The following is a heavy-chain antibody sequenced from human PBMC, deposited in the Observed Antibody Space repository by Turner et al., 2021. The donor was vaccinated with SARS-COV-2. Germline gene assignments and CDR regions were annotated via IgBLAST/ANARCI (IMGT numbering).Heavy chain of an antibody. CDR1: GYTLTELS. V-gene: IGHV1-24*01. Sequence: QVQLVQSGAEVKRPGASVKVSCKVSGYTLTELSMHWVRQAPGKGLEWMGGFDPEDGETIYAQKFQGRVTMTEDASTDTAYMDLSSLRSEDTAVYYCATGTAVAGTSKNYYYYYGMDVWGQGTTVTVSS. D-gene: IGHD6-19*01. CDR3: ATGTAVAGTSKNYYYYYGMDV. CDR2: FDPEDGET. J-gene: IGHJ6*02.